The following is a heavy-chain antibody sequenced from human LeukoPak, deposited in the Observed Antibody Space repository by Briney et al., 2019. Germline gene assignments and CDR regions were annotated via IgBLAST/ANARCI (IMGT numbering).Heavy chain of an antibody. CDR3: AKANPLWSEYNWFDP. CDR1: GFTFSSYA. CDR2: ISGSGGST. Sequence: GGSLRLSCAASGFTFSSYAMSWVRQAPGKGLEWVSAISGSGGSTYYADSVKGRFTISRDNSKNTLYLQMNSLRAEDTAVYYCAKANPLWSEYNWFDPWGQGTLVTVPS. V-gene: IGHV3-23*01. D-gene: IGHD3-3*01. J-gene: IGHJ5*02.